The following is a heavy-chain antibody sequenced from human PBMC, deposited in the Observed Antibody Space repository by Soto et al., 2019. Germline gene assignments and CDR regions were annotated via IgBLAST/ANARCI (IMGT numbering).Heavy chain of an antibody. V-gene: IGHV6-1*01. CDR1: GDSVSSNSAA. Sequence: SETLSLTCAISGDSVSSNSAAWNWIRQSPSRGLEWLGRTYYRSKWYNDYAVSVKSRITINPDTSKNQFSLQLNSVTPEDTAVYYCAREREITGTSYDAFDIWGQGTMVTVSS. CDR3: AREREITGTSYDAFDI. CDR2: TYYRSKWYN. D-gene: IGHD1-7*01. J-gene: IGHJ3*02.